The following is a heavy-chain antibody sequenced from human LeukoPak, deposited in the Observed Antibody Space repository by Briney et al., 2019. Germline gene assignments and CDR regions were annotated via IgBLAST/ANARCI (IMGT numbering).Heavy chain of an antibody. J-gene: IGHJ4*02. Sequence: GGSLRLSCAASGFTLSSYEMNWVRQAPGKGLEWVSYISSSGNLIYYADSVKGRFTISRDNAKNSLYLQMNSLRAENTAVYYCTREQDREAAATVVGDYWGQGTLVTVSS. CDR1: GFTLSSYE. CDR2: ISSSGNLI. V-gene: IGHV3-48*03. D-gene: IGHD4-23*01. CDR3: TREQDREAAATVVGDY.